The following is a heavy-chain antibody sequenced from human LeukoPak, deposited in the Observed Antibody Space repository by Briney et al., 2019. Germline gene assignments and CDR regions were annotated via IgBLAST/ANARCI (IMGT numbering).Heavy chain of an antibody. Sequence: PSETLSLTCAVSGYSISSGYYWGWIRRPPGKGLEWIGSIYHSGSTYYNPSLKSRVTISVDTSKNQFSLKLSSVTAADTAVYYCARLGGGSYRGRYYYYYMDVWGKGTTVTVSS. D-gene: IGHD1-26*01. J-gene: IGHJ6*03. CDR2: IYHSGST. V-gene: IGHV4-38-2*01. CDR1: GYSISSGYY. CDR3: ARLGGGSYRGRYYYYYMDV.